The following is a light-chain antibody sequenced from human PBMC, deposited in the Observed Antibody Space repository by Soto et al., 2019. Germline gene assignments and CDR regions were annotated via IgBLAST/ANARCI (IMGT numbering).Light chain of an antibody. J-gene: IGKJ1*01. CDR2: GAS. Sequence: EIVMTQSPATLSVSPGERATLSCRASQSVSSNLAWYQQKPGQAPRLLIYGASTRATGIPARFSGSGSGTDFTITISSLQYEDLGVYYWQEYSDWWTFGQGTKVEIK. CDR1: QSVSSN. CDR3: QEYSDWWT. V-gene: IGKV3-15*01.